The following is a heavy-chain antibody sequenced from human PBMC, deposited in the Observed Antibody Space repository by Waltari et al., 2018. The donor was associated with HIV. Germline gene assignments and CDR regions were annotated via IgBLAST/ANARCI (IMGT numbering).Heavy chain of an antibody. CDR1: GYSFPGYW. J-gene: IGHJ4*02. CDR2: IYPRDSET. D-gene: IGHD3-10*01. V-gene: IGHV5-51*01. Sequence: EVQLLQSGAEVKKPGESLNISCKGSGYSFPGYWIGWVRQKPGKGLEWMVIIYPRDSETRLSPSFQGQVTISADKSIDTAYLHWTSLKASDTAIYYCTRQLYRGGEVAYWGQGTLVTVSS. CDR3: TRQLYRGGEVAY.